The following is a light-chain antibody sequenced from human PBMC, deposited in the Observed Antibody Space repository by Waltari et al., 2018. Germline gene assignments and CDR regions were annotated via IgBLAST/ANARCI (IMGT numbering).Light chain of an antibody. V-gene: IGLV1-44*01. CDR3: EAWDDSLNVVV. J-gene: IGLJ2*01. Sequence: QSVLLQPPSESGTPGQRATISCSGSSPNIARNIVHWYQHLPGTAPKVVMHSNNQRPSGVPDRVSGSKSGTSASLAISGLQSEDEADYYCEAWDDSLNVVVFGGGTKLTVL. CDR2: SNN. CDR1: SPNIARNI.